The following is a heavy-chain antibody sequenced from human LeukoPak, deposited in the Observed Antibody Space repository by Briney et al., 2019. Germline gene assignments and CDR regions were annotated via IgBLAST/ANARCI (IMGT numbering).Heavy chain of an antibody. V-gene: IGHV3-7*01. CDR3: AELGITMIGGV. J-gene: IGHJ6*04. Sequence: GGSLRLSCVASGFTFSSHWMSWVRQAPGKGLEWVANIKQDGSEKKYVDSVKGRFTISRDNAKNSLYLQMNSLRAEDTAVYYCAELGITMIGGVWGKGTTVTISS. D-gene: IGHD3-10*02. CDR2: IKQDGSEK. CDR1: GFTFSSHW.